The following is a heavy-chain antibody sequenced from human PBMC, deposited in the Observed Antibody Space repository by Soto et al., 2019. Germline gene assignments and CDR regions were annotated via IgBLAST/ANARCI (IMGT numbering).Heavy chain of an antibody. V-gene: IGHV3-11*05. J-gene: IGHJ4*02. CDR2: ISSSSSYT. CDR3: ARDPSGVYSSSAAEAGY. CDR1: GFTFSDYY. D-gene: IGHD6-6*01. Sequence: QVQLVESGGGLVKPGGSLRLSCAASGFTFSDYYMSWIRQAPGKGLEWVSYISSSSSYTNYADSVKGRFTISRDNAKNSLYLQMNSLRAEDTAVYYCARDPSGVYSSSAAEAGYWGQGTLVTVSS.